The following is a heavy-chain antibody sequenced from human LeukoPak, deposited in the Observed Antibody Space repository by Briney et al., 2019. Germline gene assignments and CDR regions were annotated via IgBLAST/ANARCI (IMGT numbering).Heavy chain of an antibody. D-gene: IGHD5-12*01. CDR1: GGSISSGGYY. J-gene: IGHJ4*02. Sequence: SETLSLTCTVSGGSISSGGYYWSWIRQHPGKGLEWIGYIYYSGSTYYNPSLKSRVTISVDTSKNQFPLKLSSVTAADTAVYYCAREGGYDSGFDYWGQGTLVTVSS. CDR2: IYYSGST. CDR3: AREGGYDSGFDY. V-gene: IGHV4-31*03.